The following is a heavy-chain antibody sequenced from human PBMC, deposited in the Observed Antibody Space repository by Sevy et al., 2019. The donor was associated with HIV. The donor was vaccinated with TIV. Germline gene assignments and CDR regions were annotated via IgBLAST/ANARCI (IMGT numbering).Heavy chain of an antibody. CDR1: GFTFSDYY. V-gene: IGHV3-11*01. CDR3: ARDPEYYYGSGSYYNGGWFDP. D-gene: IGHD3-10*01. J-gene: IGHJ5*02. CDR2: ISSSGSTI. Sequence: QGGSLRLSCAASGFTFSDYYMSWIRQAPGKGLEWVSYISSSGSTIYYADSVKGRFTISRDNAKNSLYLQMNSLRAEDTAVYYCARDPEYYYGSGSYYNGGWFDPWGQGTLVTVSS.